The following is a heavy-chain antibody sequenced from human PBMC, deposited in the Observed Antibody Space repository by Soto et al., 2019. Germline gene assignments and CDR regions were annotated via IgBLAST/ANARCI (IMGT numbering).Heavy chain of an antibody. CDR2: VNPGDGST. V-gene: IGHV1-46*01. CDR3: ARGGQSSSSRAFDI. D-gene: IGHD6-6*01. CDR1: GYTFTAYH. Sequence: ASVKASCKASGYTFTAYHMHWVRQAPGQGLEWMGTVNPGDGSTIYAQKFQGRVSLTKETSTSTLFMELSSLRSEDTAVYYCARGGQSSSSRAFDIWGQGTMVTVSS. J-gene: IGHJ3*02.